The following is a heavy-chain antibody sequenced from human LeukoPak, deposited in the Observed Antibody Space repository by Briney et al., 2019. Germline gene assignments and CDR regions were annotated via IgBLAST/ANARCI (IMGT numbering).Heavy chain of an antibody. Sequence: GGSLRLSCAASGFTFSSYAMSWVRQAPGKGLEWVSVIYSGGSTYYADSVKGRFTISRDNSKNTLYLQMNSLRAEDTAVYYCATRGYFDYWGQGTLVTVSS. J-gene: IGHJ4*02. D-gene: IGHD3-10*01. CDR2: IYSGGST. CDR3: ATRGYFDY. V-gene: IGHV3-53*01. CDR1: GFTFSSYA.